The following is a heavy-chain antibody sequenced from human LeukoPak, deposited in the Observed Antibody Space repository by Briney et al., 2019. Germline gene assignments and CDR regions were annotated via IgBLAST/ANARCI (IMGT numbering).Heavy chain of an antibody. CDR3: ARGRTVVTTGAWFDP. CDR1: GYTFNGYY. CDR2: VNPNSGGT. J-gene: IGHJ5*02. V-gene: IGHV1-2*02. D-gene: IGHD4-23*01. Sequence: GASVKVSCKASGYTFNGYYIHWVRQAPGQGLEWMGWVNPNSGGTKYARKFQGRVTMTRDTSISTAYMELSGLRFDDTAVYYCARGRTVVTTGAWFDPWGQGTLVTVSS.